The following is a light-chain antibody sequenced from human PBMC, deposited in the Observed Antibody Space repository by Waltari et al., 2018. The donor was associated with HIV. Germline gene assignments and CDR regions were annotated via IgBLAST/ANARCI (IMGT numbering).Light chain of an antibody. CDR3: QQRSNWPLAT. J-gene: IGKJ4*01. V-gene: IGKV3-11*01. CDR1: QSVSSN. Sequence: EIVMTQSPATLSVSPGGRATLFCRASQSVSSNLAWYQQKPGQGPRLLIYGASNRATGIPARFSGSGSGTDFTLTISSLEPEDFAVYYCQQRSNWPLATFGGGTKVEIK. CDR2: GAS.